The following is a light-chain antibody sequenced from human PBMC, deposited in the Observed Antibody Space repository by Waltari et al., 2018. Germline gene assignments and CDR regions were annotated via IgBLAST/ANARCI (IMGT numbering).Light chain of an antibody. CDR3: EQRSNWPLT. Sequence: DIVLTQSPAILSLSPGERATLSCRASENLRGDLAWYQQKPGQAPRLLIYDTSSRATGSPARFSGSGSGTDFTLTISSLEPEDFAVYYCEQRSNWPLTFGGGTKVEIK. CDR2: DTS. J-gene: IGKJ4*01. CDR1: ENLRGD. V-gene: IGKV3-11*01.